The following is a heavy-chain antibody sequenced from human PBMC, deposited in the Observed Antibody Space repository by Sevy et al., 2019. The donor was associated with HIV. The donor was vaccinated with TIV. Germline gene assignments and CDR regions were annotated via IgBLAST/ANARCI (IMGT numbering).Heavy chain of an antibody. D-gene: IGHD6-13*01. CDR3: ARVGGNLAAADRYDY. V-gene: IGHV3-74*01. J-gene: IGHJ4*02. Sequence: GVLRLSCAASGFTFSSYWMHWVRQAPGKGLVWVSRINSDGSSTSYAESVKGRFTISRDNAKNTLYLQMNSLRAEDTAVYYCARVGGNLAAADRYDYWGQGTLVTVSS. CDR2: INSDGSST. CDR1: GFTFSSYW.